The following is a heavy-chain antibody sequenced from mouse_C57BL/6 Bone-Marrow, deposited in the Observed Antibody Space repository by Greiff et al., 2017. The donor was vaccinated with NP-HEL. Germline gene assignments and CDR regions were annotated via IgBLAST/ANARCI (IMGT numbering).Heavy chain of an antibody. V-gene: IGHV1-26*01. CDR1: GYTFTDYY. D-gene: IGHD2-4*01. CDR2: INPNNSGT. J-gene: IGHJ4*01. Sequence: VQLQQSGPELVKPGASVKISCKASGYTFTDYYMNWVKQSHGKSLEWIGDINPNNSGTSYNQKFKGKATLTVDKSSSTAYMELRSLTSEDSAVYYCARATYYDYDGAMDYWGQGTSVTVSS. CDR3: ARATYYDYDGAMDY.